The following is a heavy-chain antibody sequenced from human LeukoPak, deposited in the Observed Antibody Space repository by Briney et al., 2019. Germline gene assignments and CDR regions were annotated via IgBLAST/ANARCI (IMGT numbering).Heavy chain of an antibody. Sequence: SETLSLTCAVYGGSFSGYYWSWLRQPPGKGLEWIGEINHSGSTNYNPSLKSRVTISVDTSKNQFSLKLSSVTAADTAVYYCARVDYYYGMDVWGKGTTVTVSS. V-gene: IGHV4-34*01. CDR2: INHSGST. CDR3: ARVDYYYGMDV. CDR1: GGSFSGYY. J-gene: IGHJ6*04.